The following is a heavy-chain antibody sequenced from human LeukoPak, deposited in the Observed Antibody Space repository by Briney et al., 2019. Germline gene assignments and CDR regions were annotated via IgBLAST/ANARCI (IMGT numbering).Heavy chain of an antibody. CDR3: ARSESLLISAAGLPVDY. CDR1: GYTFTSYG. D-gene: IGHD6-13*01. J-gene: IGHJ4*02. V-gene: IGHV1-18*01. Sequence: ASVKVSCKASGYTFTSYGINWVRQAPGQGLEWMGWISAYNGNTNYAQKLQGRVTMTTDTSTSTAYMELRSLRSDDTAVYYCARSESLLISAAGLPVDYWGQGTLVTVSS. CDR2: ISAYNGNT.